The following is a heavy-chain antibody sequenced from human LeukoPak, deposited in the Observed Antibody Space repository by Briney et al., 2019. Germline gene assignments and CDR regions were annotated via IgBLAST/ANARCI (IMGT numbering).Heavy chain of an antibody. CDR1: GGSFSGYY. Sequence: PSETLSLTCAVYGGSFSGYYWSWIRQPPGKGLEWIGEINHSGSTNYNPSLKSRVTISVDTSKNQFSLKLSSVTAADTAVYYCARRYCSSTSCHLWNYYYYYGMDVWGQGTTVTVSS. CDR3: ARRYCSSTSCHLWNYYYYYGMDV. V-gene: IGHV4-34*01. CDR2: INHSGST. J-gene: IGHJ6*02. D-gene: IGHD2-2*01.